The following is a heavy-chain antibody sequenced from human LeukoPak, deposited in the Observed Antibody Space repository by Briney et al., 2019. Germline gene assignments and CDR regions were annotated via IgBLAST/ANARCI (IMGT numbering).Heavy chain of an antibody. CDR2: ISSSGSTI. V-gene: IGHV3-11*04. CDR3: AGGNRAPRYFDY. D-gene: IGHD2/OR15-2a*01. Sequence: PGGSLRLSCAASGFTFSSYAMSWIRQAPGKGLEWVSYISSSGSTIYYADSVKGRFTISRDNARKSLYLQMNTLRAEDTAVYYCAGGNRAPRYFDYWGQGTLVTVSS. J-gene: IGHJ4*02. CDR1: GFTFSSYA.